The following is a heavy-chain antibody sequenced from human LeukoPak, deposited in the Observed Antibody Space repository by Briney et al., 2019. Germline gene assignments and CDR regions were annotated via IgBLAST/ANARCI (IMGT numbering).Heavy chain of an antibody. CDR3: ARAPVNYDFWSGYYYFDY. CDR2: ISYDGSNK. D-gene: IGHD3-3*01. CDR1: GFTFSSYA. J-gene: IGHJ4*02. V-gene: IGHV3-30-3*01. Sequence: GRSLRLSCAASGFTFSSYAMHWVRQAPGKGLEWVAVISYDGSNKYYADSVKGRFTISRDNSKNTLYLQMNSLRAEDTAVYYCARAPVNYDFWSGYYYFDYWGQGTLVTVSS.